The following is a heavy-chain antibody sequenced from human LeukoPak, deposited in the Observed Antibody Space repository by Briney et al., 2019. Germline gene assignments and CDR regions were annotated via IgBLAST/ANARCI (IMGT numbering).Heavy chain of an antibody. V-gene: IGHV3-7*01. J-gene: IGHJ4*02. CDR2: IKQDGGAK. CDR1: GFTFSNYW. CDR3: ARDLGRKGY. Sequence: GGSLRLSCAASGFTFSNYWMSWVRQAPGQGLEWVANIKQDGGAKYYVDSVKGRFTISRDNAKNSLYLQMNSLRAEDTAVYYCARDLGRKGYWGQGTLVTVSS.